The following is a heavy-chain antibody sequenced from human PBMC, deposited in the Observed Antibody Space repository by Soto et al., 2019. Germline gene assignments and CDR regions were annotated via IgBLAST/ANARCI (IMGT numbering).Heavy chain of an antibody. J-gene: IGHJ4*02. Sequence: GGSLRLSCAASGFTFGNYWMHWVRQAPGKGLVWVSRISDYGRINYADSVKDRFIISRDDARSELYLQLNDLRVEDTGTYYCARGGLEPFDHWGQGALVTVS. V-gene: IGHV3-74*01. CDR1: GFTFGNYW. CDR3: ARGGLEPFDH. CDR2: ISDYGRI. D-gene: IGHD1-1*01.